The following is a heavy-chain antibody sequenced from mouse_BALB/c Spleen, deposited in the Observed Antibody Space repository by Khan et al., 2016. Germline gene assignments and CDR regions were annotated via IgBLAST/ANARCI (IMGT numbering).Heavy chain of an antibody. Sequence: QIQLVQSGPELKKPGETVKISCKASGYTFTNYGMNWVKQAPGKGLKWMGWINTNTGEPTYADEFKGRFAFSLETSASTAYLQINNLKNEDTATYFCTEDYYGSNWYAYWRQGTLGTVSA. CDR3: TEDYYGSNWYAY. J-gene: IGHJ3*01. V-gene: IGHV9-3*02. CDR1: GYTFTNYG. D-gene: IGHD1-1*01. CDR2: INTNTGEP.